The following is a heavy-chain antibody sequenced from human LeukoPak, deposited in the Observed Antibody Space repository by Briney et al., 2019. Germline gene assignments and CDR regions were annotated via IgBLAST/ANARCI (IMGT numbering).Heavy chain of an antibody. D-gene: IGHD3-10*01. V-gene: IGHV4-34*01. J-gene: IGHJ5*02. Sequence: SETLSLTCAVYGGSFSGYYWSWIRQPPGKGLEWIGEINHSGSTNYNPSLKSRVTISVDTSKNQFSLKLSSVTAADTAVYYCAKDYYGSGSYQKAGFDPWGQGTLVTVFS. CDR2: INHSGST. CDR3: AKDYYGSGSYQKAGFDP. CDR1: GGSFSGYY.